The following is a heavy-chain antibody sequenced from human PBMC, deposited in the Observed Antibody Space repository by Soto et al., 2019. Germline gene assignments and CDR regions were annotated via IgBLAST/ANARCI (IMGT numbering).Heavy chain of an antibody. CDR1: GGSFSGYY. CDR2: INHSGNT. Sequence: SETLSLTCAVYGGSFSGYYWSWIRQPPGKGLEWIGEINHSGNTNYNPSLKSRVTISVDTSKNQFSLKLSSVTAADTAVYYCARGISGGRHFDYWGQGTLVTVSS. J-gene: IGHJ4*02. CDR3: ARGISGGRHFDY. V-gene: IGHV4-34*01. D-gene: IGHD2-15*01.